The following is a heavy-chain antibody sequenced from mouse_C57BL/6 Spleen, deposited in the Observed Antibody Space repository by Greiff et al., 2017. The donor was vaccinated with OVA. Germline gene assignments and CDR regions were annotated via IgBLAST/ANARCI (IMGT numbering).Heavy chain of an antibody. J-gene: IGHJ4*01. CDR2: ISSGGSYT. Sequence: EVQRVESGGDLVKPGGSLKLSCAASGFTFSSYGMSWVRQTPDKRLEWVATISSGGSYTYYPDSVKGRFTISRDNAKNTLYLQMSSLKSEDTAMYDCARRRYDFYAMDYWGQGTSVTVSS. CDR1: GFTFSSYG. V-gene: IGHV5-6*01. CDR3: ARRRYDFYAMDY.